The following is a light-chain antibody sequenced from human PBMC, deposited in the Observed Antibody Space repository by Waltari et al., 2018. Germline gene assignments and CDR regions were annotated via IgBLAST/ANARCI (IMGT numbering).Light chain of an antibody. Sequence: QSALTQPASVSGSPGQSITISCTGTRSDIGSYNYDSWYQQHPGKAPKLMIYDINNRLSGVSSRFSGSKSGNTASLTISGLQAEDDADYYCISYTTVTTVIFGGGTKLTV. J-gene: IGLJ2*01. V-gene: IGLV2-14*01. CDR1: RSDIGSYNY. CDR2: DIN. CDR3: ISYTTVTTVI.